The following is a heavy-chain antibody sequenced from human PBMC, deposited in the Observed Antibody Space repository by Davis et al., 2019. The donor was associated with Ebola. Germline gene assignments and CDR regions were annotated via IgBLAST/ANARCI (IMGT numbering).Heavy chain of an antibody. Sequence: PSETLSLTCTVSGGSISSGDYYWSWIRQPPGKGLEWIGYIYYSGSTYYNPSLKSRVTISVDTSKNQFSLKLSSVTAADTAVYYCARGMTHYDSSGYSIKYYFDYWGQGTLVTVSS. J-gene: IGHJ4*02. CDR3: ARGMTHYDSSGYSIKYYFDY. CDR2: IYYSGST. V-gene: IGHV4-30-4*08. CDR1: GGSISSGDYY. D-gene: IGHD3-22*01.